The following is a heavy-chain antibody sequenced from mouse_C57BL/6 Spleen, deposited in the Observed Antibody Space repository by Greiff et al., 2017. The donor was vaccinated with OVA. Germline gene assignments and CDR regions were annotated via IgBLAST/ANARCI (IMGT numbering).Heavy chain of an antibody. CDR1: GFNIKDYY. Sequence: VQLQQSGAELVKPGASVKLSCTASGFNIKDYYMHWVKQRTEQGLEWIGRIDPEDGDTNYAPQFQGKATITADTSSNTAYLQLSSRTSEDTAVYYCATSNHHAAMDHWGQGTSATASA. D-gene: IGHD4-1*01. CDR2: IDPEDGDT. J-gene: IGHJ4*01. CDR3: ATSNHHAAMDH. V-gene: IGHV14-2*01.